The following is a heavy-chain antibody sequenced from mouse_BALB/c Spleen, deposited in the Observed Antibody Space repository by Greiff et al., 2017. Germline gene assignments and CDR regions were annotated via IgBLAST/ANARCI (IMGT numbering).Heavy chain of an antibody. J-gene: IGHJ2*01. D-gene: IGHD2-10*02. CDR1: GYTFTNYW. CDR2: IYPGGGYT. Sequence: VQLQQSGAELVRPGTSVKISCKASGYTFTNYWLGWVKQRPGHGLEWIGDIYPGGGYTNYNEKFKGKATLTADTSSSTAYMQLSSLTSEDSAVYFCTAYGNFDYWGQGTTLTVSS. CDR3: TAYGNFDY. V-gene: IGHV1-63*02.